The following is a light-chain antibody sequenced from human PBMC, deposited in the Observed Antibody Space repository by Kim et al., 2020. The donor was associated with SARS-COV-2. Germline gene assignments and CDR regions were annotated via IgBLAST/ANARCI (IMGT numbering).Light chain of an antibody. Sequence: QWVTISRSGSSSNIGSTAVSWYQQLPGPAPKLLIYTNNQRPSGVPDRFSGSKSVTSASLAINVLQSQDEADYYCAAWDDSLNSRGVFGGGTQLTVL. CDR1: SSNIGSTA. CDR3: AAWDDSLNSRGV. CDR2: TNN. J-gene: IGLJ2*01. V-gene: IGLV1-44*01.